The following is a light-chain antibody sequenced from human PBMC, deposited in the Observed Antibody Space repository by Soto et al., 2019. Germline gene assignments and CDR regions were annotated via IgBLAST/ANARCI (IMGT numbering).Light chain of an antibody. Sequence: QSALTQVASVSASPGQSITISCTGTSSDVGGHNYVSWYQQHPGNAPKLMIYNVDYRPSGVSNRFSGYKSGNTASLTISGLQDDDEAYYYCSSYADSSTVVFGGGTKVTVL. CDR1: SSDVGGHNY. CDR2: NVD. CDR3: SSYADSSTVV. J-gene: IGLJ2*01. V-gene: IGLV2-14*03.